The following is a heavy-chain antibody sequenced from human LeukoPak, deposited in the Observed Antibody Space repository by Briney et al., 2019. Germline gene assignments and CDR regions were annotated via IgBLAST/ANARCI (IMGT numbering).Heavy chain of an antibody. CDR3: GRSSGWTYYFDY. V-gene: IGHV3-30*03. J-gene: IGHJ4*02. Sequence: GGSLRLSCAASGFTFSSYGMHWVRQAPGKGLEWVAVISYDGNNKYYADSVKGRFTISRDNSKNTLYLQMNSLRAEDTAVYYCGRSSGWTYYFDYWGQGTLVTVSS. CDR2: ISYDGNNK. CDR1: GFTFSSYG. D-gene: IGHD6-19*01.